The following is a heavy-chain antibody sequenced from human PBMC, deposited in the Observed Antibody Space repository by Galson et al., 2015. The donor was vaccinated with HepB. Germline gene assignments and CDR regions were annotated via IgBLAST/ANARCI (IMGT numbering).Heavy chain of an antibody. D-gene: IGHD3-10*01. Sequence: SETLSLTCTVSGGSISSTSSYWGWVRQPPGKGLEWIGSIHYRGSTYYNPSLKSRVSMSVDTSKKQFSLKLSSLTAADTAVYYCARHVVEYFGELSDWGEGTLVTVSS. J-gene: IGHJ4*02. CDR3: ARHVVEYFGELSD. CDR1: GGSISSTSSY. CDR2: IHYRGST. V-gene: IGHV4-39*01.